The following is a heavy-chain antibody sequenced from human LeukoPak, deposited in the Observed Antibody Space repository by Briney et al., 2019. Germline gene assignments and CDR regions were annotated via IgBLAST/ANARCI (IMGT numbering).Heavy chain of an antibody. Sequence: GGSLRLSCAASEFSIRLNYMTWVRQAPGKGLEWVSIVYSGGDKYYADSVKGRFTISRDDSKNTLYLQMSSLRGEDTAIYYCARAWDFVVGAFDLWGQGTMVTVSS. J-gene: IGHJ3*01. CDR1: EFSIRLNY. V-gene: IGHV3-53*01. D-gene: IGHD2-2*01. CDR3: ARAWDFVVGAFDL. CDR2: VYSGGDK.